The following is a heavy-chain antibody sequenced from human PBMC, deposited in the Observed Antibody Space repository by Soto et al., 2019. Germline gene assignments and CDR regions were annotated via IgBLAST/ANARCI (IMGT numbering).Heavy chain of an antibody. CDR3: ARAMSSGWSRGFYYGMDV. J-gene: IGHJ6*02. CDR1: GFTFSSYA. D-gene: IGHD6-19*01. Sequence: GGSLRLSCAASGFTFSSYAMHWVRQAPGKGLEYVSAISSNGGSTYYANSVKGRFTISRDNSKNTLYLQMGSLRAEDMAVYYCARAMSSGWSRGFYYGMDVWGQGTTVTVSS. V-gene: IGHV3-64*01. CDR2: ISSNGGST.